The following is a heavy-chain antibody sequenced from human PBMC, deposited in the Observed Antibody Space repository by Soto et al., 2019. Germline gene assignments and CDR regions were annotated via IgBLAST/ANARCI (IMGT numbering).Heavy chain of an antibody. D-gene: IGHD2-21*01. CDR3: ARLPTGDRRYYFDY. V-gene: IGHV3-7*01. CDR1: GFTFSDYW. Sequence: EVQLVESGGGLVQPGGSLGLSCAASGFTFSDYWMSWVRQAPGKGLEWLANIKQDGNEKYYVGSVRGRFTISRDNAKNSLYPKTNSLTADDTAVYYCARLPTGDRRYYFDYWGQGTLVTVSS. J-gene: IGHJ4*02. CDR2: IKQDGNEK.